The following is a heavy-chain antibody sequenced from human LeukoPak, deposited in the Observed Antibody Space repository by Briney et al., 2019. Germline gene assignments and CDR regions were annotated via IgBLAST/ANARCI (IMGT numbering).Heavy chain of an antibody. CDR1: GYSFTSYW. J-gene: IGHJ4*02. D-gene: IGHD3-3*01. V-gene: IGHV5-51*01. CDR2: IYPGDSDT. Sequence: GESLKISCKGSGYSFTSYWIGWVRQMPGKGLEWMGIIYPGDSDTRYSPSFQGQVTISADKSISTAYLQWSSLKASDTAMYYRARNLGRDFWSGYYYYWGQGTLLTVSS. CDR3: ARNLGRDFWSGYYYY.